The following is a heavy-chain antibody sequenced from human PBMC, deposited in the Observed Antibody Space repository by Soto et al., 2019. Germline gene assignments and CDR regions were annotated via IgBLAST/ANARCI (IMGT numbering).Heavy chain of an antibody. V-gene: IGHV4-34*01. J-gene: IGHJ4*02. D-gene: IGHD2-15*01. CDR2: INHSGST. CDR1: GGSFSGYY. CDR3: ARTGYCSGGSCLYHFDY. Sequence: QVQLQQWGAGLLKPSETLSLTCAVYGGSFSGYYWSWIRQPPGKGLEWIGEINHSGSTNYNPSLKSRVTISVDTSKNHFSLKLSSVTAADTAVYYCARTGYCSGGSCLYHFDYWGQGTLVTVSS.